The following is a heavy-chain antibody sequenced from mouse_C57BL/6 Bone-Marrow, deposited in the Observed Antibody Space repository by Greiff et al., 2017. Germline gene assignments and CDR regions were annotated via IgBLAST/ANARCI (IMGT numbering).Heavy chain of an antibody. CDR2: ISDGGSYT. CDR3: ASTPVYYFDY. J-gene: IGHJ2*01. CDR1: GFTFSSYA. Sequence: EVHLVESGGGLVKPGGSLKLSCAASGFTFSSYALSWVRQTPAMRLEWVATISDGGSYTSFPDNVKGRFTISRDNAKNNLYLQMNHLKSEDTAMYYCASTPVYYFDYWGQGTTLTVSS. V-gene: IGHV5-4*01.